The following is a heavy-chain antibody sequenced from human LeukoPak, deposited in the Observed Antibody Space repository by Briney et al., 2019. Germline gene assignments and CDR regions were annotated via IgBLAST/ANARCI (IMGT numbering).Heavy chain of an antibody. CDR1: GFTFSSYE. CDR3: ARVAYYYDSSGYAGAYYYYYMDV. V-gene: IGHV3-48*03. Sequence: GGSLRLSCAASGFTFSSYEMNWVRQAPGKGLEWVSYISSSGSTIYYADSVKGRFTISRDNAKNSLYLQMNSLRAEDTAVYYCARVAYYYDSSGYAGAYYYYYMDVWGKGTTVTISS. J-gene: IGHJ6*03. D-gene: IGHD3-22*01. CDR2: ISSSGSTI.